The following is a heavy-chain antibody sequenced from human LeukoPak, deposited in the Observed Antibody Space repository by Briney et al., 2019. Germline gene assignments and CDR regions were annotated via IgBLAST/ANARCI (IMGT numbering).Heavy chain of an antibody. D-gene: IGHD5-12*01. J-gene: IGHJ3*01. V-gene: IGHV4-30-2*01. CDR1: GGSISSGGHS. CDR2: IYHSGST. Sequence: SETLSLTWAVSGGSISSGGHSWSWIRQPPGKGLEWIGYIYHSGSTYYNPSLKNRVTISVDRSKNQFSLKLSSVTAADTAVYFCASVKPGYGDAFDVWGQGTMVTVSS. CDR3: ASVKPGYGDAFDV.